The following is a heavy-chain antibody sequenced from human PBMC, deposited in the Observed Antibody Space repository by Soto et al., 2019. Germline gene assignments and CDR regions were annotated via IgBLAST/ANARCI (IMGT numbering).Heavy chain of an antibody. J-gene: IGHJ4*02. CDR2: IYEGETT. CDR1: GASISRTGFH. V-gene: IGHV4-39*01. CDR3: ARRGSGHTFDY. Sequence: QLQLQESGPGLVKPSETLSLTCAVSGASISRTGFHLGWIRQPPGQGLEWIGSIYEGETTFYNSSLKSRVTISADTSKNHFSLKLSSVTAADTAVYYCARRGSGHTFDYWGQGTLVTVSS. D-gene: IGHD3-10*01.